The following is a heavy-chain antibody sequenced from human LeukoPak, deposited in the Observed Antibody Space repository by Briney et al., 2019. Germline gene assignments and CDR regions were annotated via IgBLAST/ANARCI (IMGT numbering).Heavy chain of an antibody. D-gene: IGHD1-20*01. CDR1: GYTFTSYG. V-gene: IGHV1-18*01. Sequence: ASVKVCCKASGYTFTSYGIGWVGQAPGQGLEWMGWISAYNGNTNYAQKLQGRVTMTTDTSTSTAYMELRSLRSDDTAVYYCARDKGNWNRNWFDPWGQGTLVTASS. CDR3: ARDKGNWNRNWFDP. CDR2: ISAYNGNT. J-gene: IGHJ5*02.